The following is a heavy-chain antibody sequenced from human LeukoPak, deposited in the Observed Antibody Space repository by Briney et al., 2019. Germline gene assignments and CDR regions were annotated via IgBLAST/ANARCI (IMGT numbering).Heavy chain of an antibody. CDR3: ARGSGSYTPFVY. CDR2: INPNSGGT. Sequence: ASVKVSCKASGYIFTGYYMHWVRQAPGQGLEWMGWINPNSGGTNYAQKFQGKVTMTRDTSISTAYMELSRLRSDDTAVYYCARGSGSYTPFVYWGQGTLVTVSS. J-gene: IGHJ4*02. V-gene: IGHV1-2*02. CDR1: GYIFTGYY. D-gene: IGHD1-26*01.